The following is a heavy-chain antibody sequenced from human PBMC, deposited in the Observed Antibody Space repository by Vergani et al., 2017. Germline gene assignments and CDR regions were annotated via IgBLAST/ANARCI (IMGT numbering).Heavy chain of an antibody. D-gene: IGHD4-17*01. J-gene: IGHJ4*02. CDR1: GFTFSSSA. V-gene: IGHV3-30-3*01. CDR3: ARGASGDYVSSFDY. CDR2: ISYDGSNK. Sequence: VQLVESGGGVVQPGRSLRLSCAASGFTFSSSAMHWVRQAPGKGLEWVAVISYDGSNKYYADSVKGRFTISRDNSKNTLYLQMNSLRAEDTAVYYCARGASGDYVSSFDYWGQGTLVTVSS.